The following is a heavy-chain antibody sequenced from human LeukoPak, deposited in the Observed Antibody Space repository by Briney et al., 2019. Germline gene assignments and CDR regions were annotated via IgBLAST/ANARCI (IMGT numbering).Heavy chain of an antibody. CDR3: PREPTIFGVVRKPYYYYMDV. Sequence: GGSLRLSCAASGFTFSSYWMSCVRQAPGKGLEWVANIKQDGSEKYYVDSVKGRFTISRDNAKNSLYLQMNSLRAEDTAVYYCPREPTIFGVVRKPYYYYMDVWGKGTTVTVSS. V-gene: IGHV3-7*01. CDR2: IKQDGSEK. J-gene: IGHJ6*03. D-gene: IGHD3-3*01. CDR1: GFTFSSYW.